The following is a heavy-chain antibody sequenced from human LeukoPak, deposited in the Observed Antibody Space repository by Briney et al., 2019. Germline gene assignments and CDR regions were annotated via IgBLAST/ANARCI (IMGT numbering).Heavy chain of an antibody. D-gene: IGHD3-10*01. CDR3: ARVCCYYDSGSSPNWLDP. Sequence: SETLSLTCTVSGGPISSYYWSWIRQPPGRGLEWIGNICHSGSTYYNPSLKSRVSMSLDTSKDQLSLKLISVSAADTAVYYCARVCCYYDSGSSPNWLDPWGQGTLVTVSS. J-gene: IGHJ5*02. CDR1: GGPISSYY. CDR2: ICHSGST. V-gene: IGHV4-59*04.